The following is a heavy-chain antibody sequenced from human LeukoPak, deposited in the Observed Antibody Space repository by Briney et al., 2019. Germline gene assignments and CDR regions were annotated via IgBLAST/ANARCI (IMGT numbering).Heavy chain of an antibody. Sequence: GESLRLSCAASGFTFSYYWMHWVRQAPGEGLVWVSRINGDGTVAQYADSVKGRFTISRDNAKSTLHLQMNGLRGEDTAIYHCARQDILTAYYGVDSWGQGTLVTVSS. CDR1: GFTFSYYW. CDR2: INGDGTVA. D-gene: IGHD3-9*01. CDR3: ARQDILTAYYGVDS. J-gene: IGHJ4*02. V-gene: IGHV3-74*01.